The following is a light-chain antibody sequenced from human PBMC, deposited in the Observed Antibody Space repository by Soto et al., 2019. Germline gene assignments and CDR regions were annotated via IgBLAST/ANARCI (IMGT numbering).Light chain of an antibody. V-gene: IGKV3-15*01. CDR1: QHVSSH. CDR3: QQYQGCPFP. CDR2: AAS. Sequence: ERVMTQSPATLSVSPGEGVTLSCRANQHVSSHLAWYQHKPGQAPRLLIHAASTRAPGVPVRFSGSGSGTEFTLTISNLQSEDFAVYYCQQYQGCPFPFGQGTKLEIK. J-gene: IGKJ2*01.